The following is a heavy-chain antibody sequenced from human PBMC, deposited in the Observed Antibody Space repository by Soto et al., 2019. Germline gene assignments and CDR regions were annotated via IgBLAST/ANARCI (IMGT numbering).Heavy chain of an antibody. V-gene: IGHV1-69*01. CDR3: ERVGHSSCWYWGRDYSFHGMQV. CDR2: IIPSFGTA. Sequence: SVKGSCKASGDSCSSYAISWVRQAPGQGLEWMGGIIPSFGTANYAQKFQGRGTVTADECTSTAYMELSSLRSEDTAVYYCERVGHSSCWYWGRDYSFHGMQVWGQATTVPVSS. CDR1: GDSCSSYA. D-gene: IGHD6-19*01. J-gene: IGHJ6*02.